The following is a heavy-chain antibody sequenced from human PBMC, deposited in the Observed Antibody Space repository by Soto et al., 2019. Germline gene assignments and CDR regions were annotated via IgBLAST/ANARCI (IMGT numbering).Heavy chain of an antibody. Sequence: GGSRRLSFAASGFTLSSYGMYWVRQAPGKGLEWVAAISYDGSKKYPADHVKGRFTISRDNSKNTLYLQMNSLRAEDTAVYYCAKDIVRYTYGACDYWGQGALVTVSS. D-gene: IGHD5-18*01. CDR1: GFTLSSYG. J-gene: IGHJ4*02. CDR3: AKDIVRYTYGACDY. V-gene: IGHV3-30*18. CDR2: ISYDGSKK.